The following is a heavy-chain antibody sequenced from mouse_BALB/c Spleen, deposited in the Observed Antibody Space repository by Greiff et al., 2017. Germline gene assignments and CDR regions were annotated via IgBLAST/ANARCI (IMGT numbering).Heavy chain of an antibody. CDR3: ARHVEDY. Sequence: EVQGVESGGGLVQPGGSLKLSCAASGFTFSSYTMSWVRQTPEKRLEWVAYISNGGGSTYYPDTVKGRFTISRDNAKNTLYLQMSSLKSEDTAMYYCARHVEDYWGQGTSVTVSS. J-gene: IGHJ4*01. V-gene: IGHV5-12-2*01. CDR2: ISNGGGST. CDR1: GFTFSSYT.